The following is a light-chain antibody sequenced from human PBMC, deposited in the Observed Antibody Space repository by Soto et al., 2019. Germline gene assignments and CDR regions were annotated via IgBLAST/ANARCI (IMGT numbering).Light chain of an antibody. CDR3: QQFYNWPRT. J-gene: IGKJ1*01. V-gene: IGKV3-15*01. CDR1: KNISSN. CDR2: RAS. Sequence: EIVMTQSPGTLSVSPGEKATLSCRASKNISSNLAWYQQKPGQAPRLLIYRASTRATGIPARFSGSGSETEFTLTISSLQSEDFAVYYCQQFYNWPRTFGQGTKVEIK.